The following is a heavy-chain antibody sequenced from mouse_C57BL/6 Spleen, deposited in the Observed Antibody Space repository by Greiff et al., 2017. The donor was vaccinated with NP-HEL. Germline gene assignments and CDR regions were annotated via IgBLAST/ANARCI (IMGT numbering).Heavy chain of an antibody. CDR1: GYTFTSYW. J-gene: IGHJ3*01. Sequence: QVQLQQPGAELVMPGASVKLSCKASGYTFTSYWMHWVKQRPGQGLEWIGEFDPSDSYTKYNEKFKGKSTLTVDKSSSTAYMQLSSLTSEDSAVYYCARGGTASWFAYWGQGTLVTVSA. CDR3: ARGGTASWFAY. D-gene: IGHD4-1*01. CDR2: FDPSDSYT. V-gene: IGHV1-69*01.